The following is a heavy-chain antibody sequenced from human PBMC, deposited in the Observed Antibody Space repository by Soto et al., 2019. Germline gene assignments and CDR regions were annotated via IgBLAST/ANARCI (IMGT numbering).Heavy chain of an antibody. D-gene: IGHD2-15*01. V-gene: IGHV4-59*01. CDR1: GGSISSYY. Sequence: TSETLSLTCTVSGGSISSYYWSWIRQPPGKGLEWIGYIYYSGSTNYNPSLKSRVTISVDTSKNQFSLKLSSVTAADTAVYYCARDGGYCSGGSCSPGAFDIWGQGTMVTVSS. CDR2: IYYSGST. CDR3: ARDGGYCSGGSCSPGAFDI. J-gene: IGHJ3*02.